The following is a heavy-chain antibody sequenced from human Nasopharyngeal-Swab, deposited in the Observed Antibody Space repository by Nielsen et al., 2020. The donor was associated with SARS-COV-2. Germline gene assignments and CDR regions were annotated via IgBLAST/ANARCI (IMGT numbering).Heavy chain of an antibody. CDR3: ARVAVEILRWFDP. V-gene: IGHV1-8*01. CDR2: MNPNSGNS. J-gene: IGHJ5*02. Sequence: ASVKVSCKASGYTFTSYDINWVRQATGQGLEWMGWMNPNSGNSGYTQKFQGRVTITTDTSTSTAYMELRSLRSDDTAVYYCARVAVEILRWFDPWGQGTLVTVSS. CDR1: GYTFTSYD. D-gene: IGHD6-19*01.